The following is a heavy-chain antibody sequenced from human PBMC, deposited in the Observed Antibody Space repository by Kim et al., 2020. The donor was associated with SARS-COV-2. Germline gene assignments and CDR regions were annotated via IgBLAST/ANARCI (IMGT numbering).Heavy chain of an antibody. V-gene: IGHV3-23*01. D-gene: IGHD3-22*01. CDR2: ISGSGGST. J-gene: IGHJ4*02. Sequence: GGSLRLSCAASGFTFSSYAMSWVRQAPGKGLEWVSAISGSGGSTYYADSVKGRFTISRDNSKNTLYLQMNSLRAEDTAVYYCAKDLLVSSDSSGYYDTVGSFDYWGQGTLVTVSS. CDR1: GFTFSSYA. CDR3: AKDLLVSSDSSGYYDTVGSFDY.